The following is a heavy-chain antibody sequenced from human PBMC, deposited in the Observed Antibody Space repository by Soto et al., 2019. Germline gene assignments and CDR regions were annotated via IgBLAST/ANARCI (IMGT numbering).Heavy chain of an antibody. CDR3: AREANPAMVIDN. D-gene: IGHD5-18*01. V-gene: IGHV3-30*04. CDR2: ISYDGSDK. Sequence: QVQLVESGGGVVQPGRSLRLSCAASGFPFRSYTIHWVRQAPGKGLEWLAAISYDGSDKLYVGSVKGRFTLSSDNSMNTVYLQMDSLRVEDTAVYYCAREANPAMVIDNWGQRTLVTVS. CDR1: GFPFRSYT. J-gene: IGHJ4*02.